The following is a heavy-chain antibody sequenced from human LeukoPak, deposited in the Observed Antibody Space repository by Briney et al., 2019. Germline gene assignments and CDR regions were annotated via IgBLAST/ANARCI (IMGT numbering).Heavy chain of an antibody. Sequence: ASVKVSCKASGYTFTSYGISWVRQAPGQGLEWMGIINPSGGSTSYAQKFQGRVTMTRDTSTSTVYMELSSLRSEDTAVYYCARSSSWYFVWFDPWGQGTLVTVSS. CDR1: GYTFTSYG. V-gene: IGHV1-46*01. CDR2: INPSGGST. D-gene: IGHD6-13*01. J-gene: IGHJ5*02. CDR3: ARSSSWYFVWFDP.